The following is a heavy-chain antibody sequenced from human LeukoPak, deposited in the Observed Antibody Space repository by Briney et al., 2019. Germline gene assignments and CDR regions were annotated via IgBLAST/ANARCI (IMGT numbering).Heavy chain of an antibody. J-gene: IGHJ6*02. V-gene: IGHV3-23*01. CDR1: GFTFSTYA. D-gene: IGHD3-3*01. Sequence: GGSLRLSCAASGFTFSTYAMSWVRQAPGKGLEWVSAISGSGGSTYYADSVKGRFTISRDNAKNSLYLQMNNLRAEDTAVYYCARDRQEWLLSYYYYGMDVWGQGTTVTVSS. CDR2: ISGSGGST. CDR3: ARDRQEWLLSYYYYGMDV.